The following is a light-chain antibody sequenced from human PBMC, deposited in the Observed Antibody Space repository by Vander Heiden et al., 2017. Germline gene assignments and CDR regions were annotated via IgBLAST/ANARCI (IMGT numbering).Light chain of an antibody. Sequence: SYVLTQPPPVSVAPGKTARITCGGHHIGSKGVHWYQQKPGQAPVLVVYDDSDRSSGIPERFSGSNSGSTATLTTSRVEAGEEADYYCQVWDRSSDHWVFGGGTKLTVL. CDR3: QVWDRSSDHWV. CDR2: DDS. J-gene: IGLJ3*02. CDR1: HIGSKG. V-gene: IGLV3-21*03.